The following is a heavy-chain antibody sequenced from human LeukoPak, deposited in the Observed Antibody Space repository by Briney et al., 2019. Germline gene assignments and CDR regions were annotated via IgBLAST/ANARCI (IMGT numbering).Heavy chain of an antibody. D-gene: IGHD6-13*01. V-gene: IGHV4-59*01. CDR1: GGSISSYY. CDR2: IYYSGST. J-gene: IGHJ2*01. CDR3: ARKHSSSWPYWYFDV. Sequence: ETLSLTCTVSGGSISSYYWSWIRQPPGKGLEWIGYIYYSGSTNYNPSLKSRVTISVDTSKNQFSLKLSSVTAADTAVYYCARKHSSSWPYWYFDVWGRGTLVTVSS.